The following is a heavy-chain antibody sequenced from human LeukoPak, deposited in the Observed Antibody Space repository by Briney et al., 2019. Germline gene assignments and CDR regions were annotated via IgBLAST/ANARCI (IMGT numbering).Heavy chain of an antibody. D-gene: IGHD3-10*01. V-gene: IGHV3-53*01. Sequence: GGSLRLSCAAYGFTVSNNYMSWVRQAPGKGLEWVSFIYNDDTKDYADSVRGRFTISRDNSESTLYLQMDILRAEDTAVYYCSTGAHYYGSWGQGTLVTVSS. CDR3: STGAHYYGS. CDR2: IYNDDTK. J-gene: IGHJ4*02. CDR1: GFTVSNNY.